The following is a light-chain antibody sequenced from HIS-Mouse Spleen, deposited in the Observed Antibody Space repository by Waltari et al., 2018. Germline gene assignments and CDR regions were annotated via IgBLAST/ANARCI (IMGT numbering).Light chain of an antibody. Sequence: QSALTQPRSVSGSPGQSVTISCTGTSSDVGGSNYVSCYQQTPGKAPRLMIYDVSKRTAGVPDRLSCSKSRNTASLTISGLQAEDEADYYCCSYAGSYTFVFGTGTKVTVL. V-gene: IGLV2-11*01. J-gene: IGLJ1*01. CDR3: CSYAGSYTFV. CDR1: SSDVGGSNY. CDR2: DVS.